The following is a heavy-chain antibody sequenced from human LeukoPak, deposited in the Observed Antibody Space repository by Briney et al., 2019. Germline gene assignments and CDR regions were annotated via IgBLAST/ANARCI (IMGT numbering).Heavy chain of an antibody. CDR3: AKDLSDSSGYPLGH. J-gene: IGHJ4*02. D-gene: IGHD3-22*01. CDR1: GFAFSSYG. CDR2: IWYDGSNK. V-gene: IGHV3-33*06. Sequence: GSLRLSCAASGFAFSSYGMHWVRQAPGKGLELVAVIWYDGSNKYYADSVKGRFTISRDNSKNTLYLQMNRLRAEDTAVYYCAKDLSDSSGYPLGHWGQGTLVSVSS.